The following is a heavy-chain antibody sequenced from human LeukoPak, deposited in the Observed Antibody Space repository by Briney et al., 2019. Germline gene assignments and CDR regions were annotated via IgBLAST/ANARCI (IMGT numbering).Heavy chain of an antibody. CDR1: GGSVSSST. V-gene: IGHV4-59*02. CDR2: IWRSGST. D-gene: IGHD6-19*01. CDR3: AREGIAVAGTSYYYYYYMDV. J-gene: IGHJ6*03. Sequence: SETLSLTCTVSGGSVSSSTWSWIRQPPGKRLEWIGYIWRSGSTNYNPSLKSRVTISSDTSNSQISLELRSVTVADTAVYYCAREGIAVAGTSYYYYYYMDVWGKGTTVTVSS.